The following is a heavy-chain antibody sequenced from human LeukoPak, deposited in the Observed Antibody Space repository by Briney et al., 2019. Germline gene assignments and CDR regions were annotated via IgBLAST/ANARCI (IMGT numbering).Heavy chain of an antibody. V-gene: IGHV4-34*01. CDR3: ARARGPAAMLDWFDP. CDR2: ISQSGST. CDR1: NGSFSVYY. Sequence: SETLSLTCAVYNGSFSVYYWGWIRQPPGKGLEWIGEISQSGSTNYKSSLKSRVTISTDTSKNHISLKLTSVTAGDTAVYYCARARGPAAMLDWFDPWSQGTLVIVSS. J-gene: IGHJ5*02. D-gene: IGHD2-2*01.